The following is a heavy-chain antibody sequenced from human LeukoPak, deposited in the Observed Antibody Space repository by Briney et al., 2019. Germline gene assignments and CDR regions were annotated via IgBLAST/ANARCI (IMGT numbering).Heavy chain of an antibody. CDR2: INPNSGGT. D-gene: IGHD5-24*01. Sequence: ASVKVSCKASGYTFTGYYIHWVRQAPGQGLEWMGWINPNSGGTNYAQTFQGRVTMTRDTSISTAYMEVSSLRSDDTAVYYCATNSTYWSQGTLVTVSS. CDR1: GYTFTGYY. CDR3: ATNSTY. V-gene: IGHV1-2*02. J-gene: IGHJ4*02.